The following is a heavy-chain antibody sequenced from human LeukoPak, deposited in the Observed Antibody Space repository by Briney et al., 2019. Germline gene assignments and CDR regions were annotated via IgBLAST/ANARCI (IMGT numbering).Heavy chain of an antibody. D-gene: IGHD2-15*01. J-gene: IGHJ3*02. CDR3: ARTKIGWPSIPDAFDI. CDR1: GFTVSSNY. CDR2: IYSGGST. V-gene: IGHV3-53*01. Sequence: GGSLRLSCAASGFTVSSNYMSWVRQAPGKGLEWVSVIYSGGSTYYADSVKGRFTISRDNSKNTLYLQMNSLRAEDTAVYYCARTKIGWPSIPDAFDIWGQGTMVTVSS.